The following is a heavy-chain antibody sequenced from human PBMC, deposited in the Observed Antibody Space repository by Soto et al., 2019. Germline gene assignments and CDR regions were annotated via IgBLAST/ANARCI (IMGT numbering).Heavy chain of an antibody. V-gene: IGHV1-18*04. J-gene: IGHJ4*02. CDR3: AGDHCSSTSCYTAVDY. Sequence: ASVKVSCKASGYTFTSYGISWVRQAPGQGLEWMGWISAYNGNTNYAQKLQGRVTMTTDTSTSTAYMELRSLRSDDTAVYYCAGDHCSSTSCYTAVDYWGQGTLVTVSS. CDR2: ISAYNGNT. CDR1: GYTFTSYG. D-gene: IGHD2-2*02.